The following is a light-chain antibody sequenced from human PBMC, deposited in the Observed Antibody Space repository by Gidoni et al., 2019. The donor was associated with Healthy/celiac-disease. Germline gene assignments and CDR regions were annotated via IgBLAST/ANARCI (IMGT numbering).Light chain of an antibody. Sequence: EIVLPQSLATLSLSPGERATLSCRASQSVSSYLAWYQQKPGQAPRLLIYDASNRATGIPARFSGSGSGTDFTLTISSLESEDFAVYYCQQRSNWPPRTFGGGTKVEIK. CDR3: QQRSNWPPRT. CDR2: DAS. V-gene: IGKV3-11*01. J-gene: IGKJ4*01. CDR1: QSVSSY.